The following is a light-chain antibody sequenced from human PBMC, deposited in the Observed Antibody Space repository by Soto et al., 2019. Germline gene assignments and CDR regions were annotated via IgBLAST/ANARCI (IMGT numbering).Light chain of an antibody. CDR1: QSVSSSY. V-gene: IGKV3-20*01. J-gene: IGKJ1*01. CDR3: QQYGSSPWT. Sequence: EMVMTQSPGTLSLSPGEXXTXSXXASQSVSSSYLAWYQQKPGQAPRLLIYGASSRATGIPDRFSGSGSGTDFTLTISRLEPEDFAVYYCQQYGSSPWTFGQGTKVDI. CDR2: GAS.